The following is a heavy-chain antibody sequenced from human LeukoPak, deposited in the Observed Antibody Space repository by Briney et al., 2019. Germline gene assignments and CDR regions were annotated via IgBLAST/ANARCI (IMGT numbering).Heavy chain of an antibody. CDR3: AKAGDGGVDY. Sequence: GGSLRLSCAASGFTFSSYGTHWVRQAPGKGLEWVAVISYDGSNKYYAYSVKGRFTISRDNSKNTLYLQMNSLRAEDTAVYYCAKAGDGGVDYWGQGTLVTVSS. V-gene: IGHV3-30*18. D-gene: IGHD4-23*01. CDR1: GFTFSSYG. J-gene: IGHJ4*02. CDR2: ISYDGSNK.